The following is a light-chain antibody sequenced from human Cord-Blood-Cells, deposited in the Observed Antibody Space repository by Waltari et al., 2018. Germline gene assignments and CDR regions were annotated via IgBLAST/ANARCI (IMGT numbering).Light chain of an antibody. CDR3: CSYAGV. CDR2: EGS. J-gene: IGLJ3*02. CDR1: SSYVGSYNL. V-gene: IGLV2-23*01. Sequence: QSALTQPASVSGSPGQSITIPCTGTSSYVGSYNLVSWYQQHPCKAPKLMIYEGSKRPSGVSNRFSGSKSGNTASLTISGLQAEDEADYYCCSYAGVFGGGTKLTVL.